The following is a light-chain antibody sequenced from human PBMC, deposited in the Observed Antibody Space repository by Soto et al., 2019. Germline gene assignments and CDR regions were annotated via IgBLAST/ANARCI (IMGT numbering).Light chain of an antibody. CDR1: QSVSSSY. CDR2: GAS. CDR3: QLHGSPHEENT. J-gene: IGKJ2*01. Sequence: EIVLTQSPGTLSLSPWERATLGCRASQSVSSSYLAWYQQKPGQAPRLLIYGASSRATGIPDRFSGSGSGTHFTLTISRLEPEDFAVYYCQLHGSPHEENTFGQGTKREIK. V-gene: IGKV3-20*01.